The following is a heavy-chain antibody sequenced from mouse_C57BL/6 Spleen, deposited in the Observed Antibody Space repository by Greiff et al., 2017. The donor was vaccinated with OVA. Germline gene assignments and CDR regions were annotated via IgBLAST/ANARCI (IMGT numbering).Heavy chain of an antibody. V-gene: IGHV1-22*01. CDR2: INPNNGGT. CDR3: ARHYYGSSLYFDY. D-gene: IGHD1-1*01. J-gene: IGHJ2*01. CDR1: GYTFTDYN. Sequence: EVQLQQSGPELVKPGASVKMSCKASGYTFTDYNMHWVKQSHGKSLEWIGYINPNNGGTSYNQKFKGKATLTVNKSSSTAYMELRSLTSEDSAVYYCARHYYGSSLYFDYWGQGTTLTVSS.